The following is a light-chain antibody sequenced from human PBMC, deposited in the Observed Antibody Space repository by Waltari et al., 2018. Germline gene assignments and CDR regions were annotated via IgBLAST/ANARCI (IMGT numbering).Light chain of an antibody. Sequence: EIVLTQSPATLSLSPGDTATLSCRASQSVSSYLNWYQQKPGQTPRLLIYDASNRATGIPARFSGSGSGTDFTLTISSLEPEDFAVYYCQQRYNVFTFGPGTKVDIK. J-gene: IGKJ3*01. CDR1: QSVSSY. CDR3: QQRYNVFT. V-gene: IGKV3-11*01. CDR2: DAS.